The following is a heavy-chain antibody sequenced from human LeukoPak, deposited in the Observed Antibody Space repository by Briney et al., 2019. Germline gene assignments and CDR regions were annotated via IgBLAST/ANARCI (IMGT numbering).Heavy chain of an antibody. J-gene: IGHJ4*02. CDR1: GGTFSSYA. Sequence: SVKVSCKASGGTFSSYAISWVRQAPGQGLEWMGRIIPILGIANYAQKFQGRVTITADKSTSTAYMELSSLRSEDTAVYYCARDFHRRTAAAGHFDYWSQGTLVTVSS. CDR2: IIPILGIA. D-gene: IGHD6-13*01. V-gene: IGHV1-69*04. CDR3: ARDFHRRTAAAGHFDY.